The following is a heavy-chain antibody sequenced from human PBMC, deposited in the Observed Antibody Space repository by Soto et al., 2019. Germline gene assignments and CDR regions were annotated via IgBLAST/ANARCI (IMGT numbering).Heavy chain of an antibody. CDR2: ITGSGSDT. D-gene: IGHD3-22*01. J-gene: IGHJ4*02. V-gene: IGHV3-23*01. CDR1: GFTFRNYA. Sequence: GGSLRLSCAASGFTFRNYAMSWVRQAPARGLEWFSAITGSGSDTYHADSVKGRFTISRDNSNNMLYLQMNSLGAEDTAVYFCAKGSADSRPYYFDYWGQGTLVTVSS. CDR3: AKGSADSRPYYFDY.